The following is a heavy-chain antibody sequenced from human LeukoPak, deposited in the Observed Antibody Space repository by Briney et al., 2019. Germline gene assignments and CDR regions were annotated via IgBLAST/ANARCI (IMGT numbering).Heavy chain of an antibody. V-gene: IGHV7-4-1*02. CDR3: ARDRRMSGSSPVKECGY. CDR2: INTNTGNP. J-gene: IGHJ4*02. Sequence: GGSLRLSCAASGYTFTSYAMYWGRQAPRQRVVGMGWINTNTGNPTYAQGFTGRFVFSLDTSVSTAYLQISSLKAEDTAVYYCARDRRMSGSSPVKECGYWGQGTVATVSS. D-gene: IGHD1-26*01. CDR1: GYTFTSYA.